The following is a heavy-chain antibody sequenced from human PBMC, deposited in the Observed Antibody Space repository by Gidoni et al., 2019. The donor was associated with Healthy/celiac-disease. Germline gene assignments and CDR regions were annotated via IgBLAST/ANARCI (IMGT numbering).Heavy chain of an antibody. D-gene: IGHD5-12*01. CDR3: ATPRGEMATPHDAFDI. Sequence: QVQLVESGGGLVKPGGSLRLSCAASGFTFSDDYMIWIRQAPGKGLEWVSYISSSGSTIYYADSVKGRFTISRDNAKNSLYLQMNSLRAEDTAVYYCATPRGEMATPHDAFDIWGQGTMVTVSS. J-gene: IGHJ3*02. V-gene: IGHV3-11*01. CDR1: GFTFSDDY. CDR2: ISSSGSTI.